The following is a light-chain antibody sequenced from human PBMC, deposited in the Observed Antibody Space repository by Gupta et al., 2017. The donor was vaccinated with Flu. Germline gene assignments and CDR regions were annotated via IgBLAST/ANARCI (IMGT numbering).Light chain of an antibody. Sequence: ETVMTQSPATLSVSPGERATLSCRASQSISNALAWYQQKVGQAPKLLIYDASTRATGVPARFSGSGSGTEFTLTISSLQSEDFAVYYCQQYNNWPPITFGQGTRLDIK. J-gene: IGKJ5*01. CDR3: QQYNNWPPIT. V-gene: IGKV3-15*01. CDR1: QSISNA. CDR2: DAS.